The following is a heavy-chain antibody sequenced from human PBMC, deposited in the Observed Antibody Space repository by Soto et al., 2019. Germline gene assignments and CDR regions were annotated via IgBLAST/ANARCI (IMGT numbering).Heavy chain of an antibody. CDR1: GFTFDDYA. CDR2: ISWNSGSI. D-gene: IGHD6-19*01. V-gene: IGHV3-9*01. J-gene: IGHJ4*02. CDR3: AKGRVAGIRYFDY. Sequence: PGGSLRLSCAASGFTFDDYAMHWVRQAPGKGLEWVSGISWNSGSIGYADSVKGRFTISRDNAKNSLYLQMNSLRAEDTALYYCAKGRVAGIRYFDYWGQGTLVTVSS.